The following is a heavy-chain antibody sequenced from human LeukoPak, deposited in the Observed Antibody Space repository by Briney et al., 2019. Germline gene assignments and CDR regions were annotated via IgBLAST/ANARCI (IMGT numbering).Heavy chain of an antibody. Sequence: GGSLRLSCTASGFTFTHYTINWVRQAPGKGLECVSSISSTSSYISYADSVKGRFTISRDNAKNTLYLQMNSLRAEDTAVYYCARENNYLKAFDYWGQGTLVTVSS. J-gene: IGHJ4*02. CDR2: ISSTSSYI. V-gene: IGHV3-21*01. CDR3: ARENNYLKAFDY. D-gene: IGHD4-11*01. CDR1: GFTFTHYT.